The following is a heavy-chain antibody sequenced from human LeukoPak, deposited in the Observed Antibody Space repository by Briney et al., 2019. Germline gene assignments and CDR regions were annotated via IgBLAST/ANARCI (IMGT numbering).Heavy chain of an antibody. CDR1: GVSPISFY. V-gene: IGHV4-59*08. CDR3: AGLFEENGFDI. D-gene: IGHD2-21*01. Sequence: SQTLSLTRTLSGVSPISFYWNWIRPTPDEGLGSVGYIYYIVGPNYNPSLKSRVTMSADTSKKQISLKLSSVTAADTAVYYCAGLFEENGFDIWGQGAMVTASS. CDR2: IYYIVGP. J-gene: IGHJ3*02.